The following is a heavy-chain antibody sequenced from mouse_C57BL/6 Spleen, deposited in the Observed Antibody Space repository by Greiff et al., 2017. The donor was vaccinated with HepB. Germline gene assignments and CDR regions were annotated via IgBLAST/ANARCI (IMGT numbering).Heavy chain of an antibody. CDR2: ISDGGSYT. D-gene: IGHD3-3*01. V-gene: IGHV5-4*01. Sequence: EVMLVESGGGLVKPGGSLKLSCAASGFTFSSYAMSWVRQTPEKRLEWVATISDGGSYTYYPDNVKGRFTISRDNAKNNQYLQMSHLKSEDTAMYCCARDLGRCWFAYWGQGTLVTVSA. J-gene: IGHJ3*01. CDR3: ARDLGRCWFAY. CDR1: GFTFSSYA.